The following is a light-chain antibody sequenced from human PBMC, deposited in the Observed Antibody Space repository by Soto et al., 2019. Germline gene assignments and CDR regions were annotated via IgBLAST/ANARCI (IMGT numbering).Light chain of an antibody. J-gene: IGLJ1*01. V-gene: IGLV2-14*01. CDR2: GVR. CDR1: RHDIGAYDY. CDR3: ASFTTNRVYV. Sequence: QSVLTQPTSVSGSAGQSITISCTGNRHDIGAYDYVSWDQQHPGKAPRLLIYGVRHRPSGIPSRCSASKSGLTASLTISGLQAEDEADYYCASFTTNRVYVFGPGTKVTVL.